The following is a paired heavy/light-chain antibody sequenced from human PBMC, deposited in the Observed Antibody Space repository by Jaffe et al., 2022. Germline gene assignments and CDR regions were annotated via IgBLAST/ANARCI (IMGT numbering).Heavy chain of an antibody. Sequence: QVQLQESGPGLVKTSETLSLTCTVSGGSISTYYWSWIRQPPGKGLEWIGDLHYSGSTNYNPSLKSRVTISLDTPKTQFSLKLSSVTAADTAVYYCARETLWRSGGASIYHYYMDVWGKGTTVIVSS. CDR3: ARETLWRSGGASIYHYYMDV. J-gene: IGHJ6*03. CDR1: GGSISTYY. D-gene: IGHD2-15*01. V-gene: IGHV4-59*01. CDR2: LHYSGST.
Light chain of an antibody. J-gene: IGLJ2*01. CDR2: QDS. CDR3: QAWDSSTVV. CDR1: NLGSKY. V-gene: IGLV3-1*01. Sequence: SFELTQPPSVSVSPGQTATITCSGENLGSKYACWYQQNPGQSPVLVIYQDSKRPSGIPERFSGSNSGNTATLTISGTQPMDEADYYCQAWDSSTVVFGGGTKLTVL.